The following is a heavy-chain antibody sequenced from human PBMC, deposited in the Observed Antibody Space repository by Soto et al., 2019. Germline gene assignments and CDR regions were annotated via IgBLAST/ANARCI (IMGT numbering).Heavy chain of an antibody. J-gene: IGHJ4*01. Sequence: ETLSLTWTSTGASTNAFYCSWVRQPAGKGLEWIGRIFSSGSTSLNPSLESRVAMSVDTSKNHFSLNLSSVTAADMAVYYFARDASYSAYF. CDR2: IFSSGST. CDR1: GASTNAFY. CDR3: ARDASYSAYF. D-gene: IGHD1-26*01. V-gene: IGHV4-4*07.